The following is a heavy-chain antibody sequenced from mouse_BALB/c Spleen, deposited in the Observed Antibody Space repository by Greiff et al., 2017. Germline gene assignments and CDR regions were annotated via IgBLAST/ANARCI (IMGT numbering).Heavy chain of an antibody. D-gene: IGHD2-3*01. CDR1: GYSITSDYA. J-gene: IGHJ1*01. CDR3: ARPDGYYWYFDV. CDR2: ISYSGST. Sequence: EVKLVESGPGLVKPSQSLSLTCTVTGYSITSDYAWNWIRQFPGNKLEWMGYISYSGSTSYNPSLKSRISITRDTSKNQFFLQLNSVTTEDTATYYCARPDGYYWYFDVWGAGTTVTVSS. V-gene: IGHV3-2*02.